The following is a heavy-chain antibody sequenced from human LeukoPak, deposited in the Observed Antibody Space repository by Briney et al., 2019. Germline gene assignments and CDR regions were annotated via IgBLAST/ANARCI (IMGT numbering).Heavy chain of an antibody. CDR1: GGSFSGYY. D-gene: IGHD3-22*01. CDR3: ARAYYYDSSGYYY. Sequence: SETLSLTCAVYGGSFSGYYWSWILQPPGKGLEWIGEINHSGSTNYNPSLKSRVTISVDTSKNQFSLKLSSVTAADTAVYYCARAYYYDSSGYYYWGQGTLVTVSS. V-gene: IGHV4-34*01. CDR2: INHSGST. J-gene: IGHJ4*02.